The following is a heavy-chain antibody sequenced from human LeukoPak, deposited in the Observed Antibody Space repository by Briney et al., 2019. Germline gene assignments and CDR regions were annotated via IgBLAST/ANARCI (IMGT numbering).Heavy chain of an antibody. V-gene: IGHV4-39*01. Sequence: GSLRLSCAASGFTFSSYSMNWVRQAPGKGLEWIGSIYYSGSTYYNPSLKSRVTISVDTSKNQFSLKLSSVTAADTAVYYCARQRRGVVPARLDYWGQGTLVTVSS. CDR3: ARQRRGVVPARLDY. CDR2: IYYSGST. CDR1: GFTFSSYSMN. D-gene: IGHD2-2*01. J-gene: IGHJ4*02.